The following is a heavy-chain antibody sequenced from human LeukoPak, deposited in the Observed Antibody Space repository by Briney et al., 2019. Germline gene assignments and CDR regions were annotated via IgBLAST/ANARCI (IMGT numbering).Heavy chain of an antibody. CDR2: ISSNTI. Sequence: GGSLRLSCAASGFTFSSYEMNWVRQAPGKGLEWVSYISSNTIYYADSVKGRVTISRDNAKNSLYLLMNSLRAEDTAVYYCARRYGISSYAFDIWGQGTMVTVSS. CDR1: GFTFSSYE. D-gene: IGHD6-13*01. V-gene: IGHV3-48*03. J-gene: IGHJ3*02. CDR3: ARRYGISSYAFDI.